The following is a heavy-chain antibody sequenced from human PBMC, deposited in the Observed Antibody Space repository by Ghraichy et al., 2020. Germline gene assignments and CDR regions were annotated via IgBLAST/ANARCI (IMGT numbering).Heavy chain of an antibody. Sequence: GGSLRLSCAASGFTFSSYGMHWVRQAPGKGLEWVAFIRYDGSNKYYADSVKGRFTISRDNSKNTLYLQMNSLRAEDTAGYYCATYCGGDCYFDGHWGQGTLVTVSS. V-gene: IGHV3-30*02. CDR1: GFTFSSYG. D-gene: IGHD2-21*02. CDR3: ATYCGGDCYFDGH. J-gene: IGHJ4*02. CDR2: IRYDGSNK.